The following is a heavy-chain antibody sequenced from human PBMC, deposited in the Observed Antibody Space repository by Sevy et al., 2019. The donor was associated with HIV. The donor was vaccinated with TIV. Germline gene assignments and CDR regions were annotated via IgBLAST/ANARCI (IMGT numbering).Heavy chain of an antibody. Sequence: GGSLRLSCAASGFTFSTYAMHWVRQAPGKGLEWVAVISYDGSIKYSADSVKGRFTISRDNSKNTLYLQMNSLRADDTAFYYCAKTLRDVVVSWGQGTLVTVSS. J-gene: IGHJ5*02. CDR3: AKTLRDVVVS. D-gene: IGHD2-21*01. V-gene: IGHV3-30*14. CDR2: ISYDGSIK. CDR1: GFTFSTYA.